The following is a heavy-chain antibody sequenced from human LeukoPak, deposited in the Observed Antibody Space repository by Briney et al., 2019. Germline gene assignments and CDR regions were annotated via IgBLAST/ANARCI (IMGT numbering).Heavy chain of an antibody. V-gene: IGHV1-69*01. CDR2: IIPIFGTA. J-gene: IGHJ5*02. CDR3: ASVGDYGYNWFDP. CDR1: GGTFSSYA. D-gene: IGHD4-17*01. Sequence: GSSVKVSCKASGGTFSSYAISWVRQAPGQGLEWMGGIIPIFGTANYAQKFQGRVTITADESTSTAYMELSSLRSEDTAVYYCASVGDYGYNWFDPWGQGTLVTVSS.